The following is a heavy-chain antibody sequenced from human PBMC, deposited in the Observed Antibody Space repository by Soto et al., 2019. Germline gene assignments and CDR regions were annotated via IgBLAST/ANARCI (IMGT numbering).Heavy chain of an antibody. Sequence: PSETLSLTCTVSGASISVHSYYWTWIRQPPGKGLEWIGSSYYSGTTYFNPSLKSRATISVDTPKNQFSLRLTSATAADTAIHYCTRRYNWNGNYFDPWGPGALVTVSS. J-gene: IGHJ5*02. V-gene: IGHV4-39*01. CDR3: TRRYNWNGNYFDP. CDR2: SYYSGTT. CDR1: GASISVHSYY. D-gene: IGHD1-20*01.